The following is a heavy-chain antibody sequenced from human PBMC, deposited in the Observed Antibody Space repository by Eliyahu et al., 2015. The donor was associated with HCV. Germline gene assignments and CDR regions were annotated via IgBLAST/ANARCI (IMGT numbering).Heavy chain of an antibody. J-gene: IGHJ5*02. CDR3: ASGGGGIAVAGTGGWFDP. D-gene: IGHD6-19*01. CDR2: IHYSGST. V-gene: IGHV4-59*01. CDR1: GGSITTYY. Sequence: QVQLQESGPGLVKPSETLSLTCTVXGGSITTYYWSWIRQPPGKGLEWIGXIHYSGSTNSSPSLKSRVTISLDTSKNQFSLNLTSVTAADTAVYYCASGGGGIAVAGTGGWFDPWGQGTLVTVSS.